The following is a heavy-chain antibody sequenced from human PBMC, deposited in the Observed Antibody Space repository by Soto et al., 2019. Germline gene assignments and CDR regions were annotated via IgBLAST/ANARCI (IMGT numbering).Heavy chain of an antibody. D-gene: IGHD6-19*01. Sequence: SATLSLTCAVYGGSFSGYYWSWIRQPPGKGLEWIGEINHSGSTNYNPSLKSRVTISVDTSKNQFSLKLSSVTAADTAVYYCARAGYSSGWYSGYYYYYGMDVWGQGTAVTVSS. CDR2: INHSGST. V-gene: IGHV4-34*01. J-gene: IGHJ6*02. CDR1: GGSFSGYY. CDR3: ARAGYSSGWYSGYYYYYGMDV.